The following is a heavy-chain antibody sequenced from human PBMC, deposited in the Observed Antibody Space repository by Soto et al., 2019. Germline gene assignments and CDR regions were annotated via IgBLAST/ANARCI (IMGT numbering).Heavy chain of an antibody. CDR3: GTCQKGYVQNYFGL. Sequence: PSSTLSLTRAASGDSINISYYSGSWIRQSPGKAPEWIGSVFYTGFTSFNPSRESRVSVSVDTSKNQFSLKVSGVSAADTAVYYCGTCQKGYVQNYFGLSGQGAVVTV. CDR2: VFYTGFT. V-gene: IGHV4-39*01. J-gene: IGHJ4*01. CDR1: GDSINISYYS. D-gene: IGHD2-15*01.